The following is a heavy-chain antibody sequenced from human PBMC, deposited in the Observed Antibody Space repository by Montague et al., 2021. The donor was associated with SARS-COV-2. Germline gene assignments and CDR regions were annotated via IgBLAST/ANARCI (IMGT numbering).Heavy chain of an antibody. CDR1: GFGFSSYA. Sequence: SLRLSCAASGFGFSSYAMNWVRQSPGRGLEWVSSISDSGGSTYYTDSVKGRFTISRDNSKNTLYLQMKSLSAEDTAVYYCAKWSIGSMFDTTCYRRFDSWGQGTQVTVSS. V-gene: IGHV3-23*01. CDR3: AKWSIGSMFDTTCYRRFDS. D-gene: IGHD2/OR15-2a*01. J-gene: IGHJ5*01. CDR2: ISDSGGST.